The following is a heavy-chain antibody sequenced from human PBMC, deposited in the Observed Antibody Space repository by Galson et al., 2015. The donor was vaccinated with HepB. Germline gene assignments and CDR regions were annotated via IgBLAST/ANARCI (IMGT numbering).Heavy chain of an antibody. D-gene: IGHD3-3*01. Sequence: CAISGDSVSSNSAAWNWIRQSPSRGLEWLGRTYYRSKWYNDYAVSVKSRITINPDTSKNQFSLQLNSVTPEDTAVYYCARSQEGYYDLWSGYPWGMDVWGQGTTVTVSS. CDR1: GDSVSSNSAA. CDR3: ARSQEGYYDLWSGYPWGMDV. V-gene: IGHV6-1*01. CDR2: TYYRSKWYN. J-gene: IGHJ6*02.